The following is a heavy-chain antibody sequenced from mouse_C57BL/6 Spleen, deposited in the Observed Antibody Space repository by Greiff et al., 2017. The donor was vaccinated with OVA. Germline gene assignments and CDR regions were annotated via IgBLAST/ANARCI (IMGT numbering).Heavy chain of an antibody. Sequence: QVQLQQPGTELVKPGASVKLSCKASGYTFTSYWMHWVKQRPGQGLEWIGNINPSNGGTNYNEKFKSKATLTVDKSSSTAYMQLSSLTSEDSAVNYCARANYDYDGFAYWGQGTLVTVSA. V-gene: IGHV1-53*01. CDR2: INPSNGGT. J-gene: IGHJ3*01. CDR1: GYTFTSYW. D-gene: IGHD2-4*01. CDR3: ARANYDYDGFAY.